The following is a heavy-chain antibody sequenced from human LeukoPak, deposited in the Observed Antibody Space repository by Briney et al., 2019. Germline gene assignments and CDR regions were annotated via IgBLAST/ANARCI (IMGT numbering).Heavy chain of an antibody. CDR1: GFTFSNYS. D-gene: IGHD3-3*01. Sequence: GGSLRLSCAASGFTFSNYSMNWVRQAPGKGLEWVSSISTSSTYIYYADSVKGRLTISRDNAKNSLYLQMNSLRAEDTAVYYCARDPTFGVVITSGVFDYWGQGTLVTVSS. J-gene: IGHJ4*02. CDR3: ARDPTFGVVITSGVFDY. V-gene: IGHV3-21*01. CDR2: ISTSSTYI.